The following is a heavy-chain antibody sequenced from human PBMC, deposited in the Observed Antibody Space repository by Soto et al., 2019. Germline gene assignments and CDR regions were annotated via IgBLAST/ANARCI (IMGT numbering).Heavy chain of an antibody. CDR1: GFTFTTYA. V-gene: IGHV3-23*01. Sequence: EVQLLESGGGLVQPGGSLRLSCAASGFTFTTYAMTWVRQAPGKGLEWVSAISGSGGSTYYADSVKGRFTISRDNSKNTLYLQMNSLRAEDTAVYYCAKVNLLTGNYGFDYWGQGTLVTVSS. D-gene: IGHD1-7*01. J-gene: IGHJ4*02. CDR2: ISGSGGST. CDR3: AKVNLLTGNYGFDY.